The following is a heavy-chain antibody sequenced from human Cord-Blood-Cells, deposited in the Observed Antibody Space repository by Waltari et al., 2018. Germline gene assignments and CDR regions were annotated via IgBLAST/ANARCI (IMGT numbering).Heavy chain of an antibody. Sequence: PSETLSLTCAVSGYSISSGYYWGWIRQPPGKGLEWIGSIYHSGSTYYNPSLKSRVTISVDTSKNQFSLKLSSVTAADTAVYYCARVSSSSTLNWFDPWGQGTLVTVSS. CDR2: IYHSGST. V-gene: IGHV4-38-2*01. D-gene: IGHD6-6*01. CDR1: GYSISSGYY. J-gene: IGHJ5*02. CDR3: ARVSSSSTLNWFDP.